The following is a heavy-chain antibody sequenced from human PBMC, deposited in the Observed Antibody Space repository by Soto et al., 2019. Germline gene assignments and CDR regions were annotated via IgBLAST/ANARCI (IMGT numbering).Heavy chain of an antibody. J-gene: IGHJ4*02. Sequence: GGSLRLSCAASGFTFSSYSMNWVRQAPGKGLEWVSSISSSSSYIYYADSVKGRFTISRDNAKNSLYLQMNSLRAEDTAVYYCARGGAMAPTWLGYWGQGTLVTVSS. V-gene: IGHV3-21*01. CDR1: GFTFSSYS. CDR3: ARGGAMAPTWLGY. D-gene: IGHD5-18*01. CDR2: ISSSSSYI.